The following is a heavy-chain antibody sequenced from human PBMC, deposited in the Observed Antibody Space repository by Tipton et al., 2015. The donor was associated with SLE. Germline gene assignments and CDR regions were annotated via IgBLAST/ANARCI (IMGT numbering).Heavy chain of an antibody. J-gene: IGHJ4*02. V-gene: IGHV4-59*02. CDR3: AGGSVVADDF. D-gene: IGHD2-15*01. CDR1: GSSVSSHY. Sequence: LRLSCTVSGSSVSSHYWNWIRQTPGKGLEWIGYINYNRDTNYHPPLKSRVTMSVDTSKDQTSLKLTSVTAADTAVYYCAGGSVVADDFWGQGTLVTVSS. CDR2: INYNRDT.